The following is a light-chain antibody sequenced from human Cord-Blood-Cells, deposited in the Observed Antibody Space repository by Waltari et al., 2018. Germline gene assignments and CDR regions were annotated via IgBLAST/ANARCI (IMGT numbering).Light chain of an antibody. Sequence: SYELTQPPSVSVSTGQTARITCSGDALPNQYAYWYQQKPGQAPVLGIYKDSERPSGIPERFSGSSSGTTVTLTISGVQAEDEADYYCQSADSSGTYVFGTGTKVTVL. CDR2: KDS. J-gene: IGLJ1*01. V-gene: IGLV3-25*03. CDR3: QSADSSGTYV. CDR1: ALPNQY.